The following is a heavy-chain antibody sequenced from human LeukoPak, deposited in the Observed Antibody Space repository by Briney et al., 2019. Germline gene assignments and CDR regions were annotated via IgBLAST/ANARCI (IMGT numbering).Heavy chain of an antibody. Sequence: GGSLRLSCAASGFIFSNYGMHWVRQAPGKGLEWVAVISYDGSVKYYADSVKDRFTISRDNSKNTLYLQMNSLRAEDTAVYYCAKSPYGAGDIFDFWGQGTLVTVSS. CDR2: ISYDGSVK. V-gene: IGHV3-30*18. CDR3: AKSPYGAGDIFDF. D-gene: IGHD2-15*01. CDR1: GFIFSNYG. J-gene: IGHJ4*02.